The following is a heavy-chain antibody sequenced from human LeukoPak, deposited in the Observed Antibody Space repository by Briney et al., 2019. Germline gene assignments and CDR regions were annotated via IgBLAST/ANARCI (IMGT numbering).Heavy chain of an antibody. Sequence: PGGSLRLSCAASGFTFSSYGMHWVRQAPGKGLEWVAFIRYDGSNKYYADSVKGRFTISRDNSKNTVYLQMNTLRAEDTAMYYCARDTRDVDWTLGAFDIWGQGTKVTVSS. V-gene: IGHV3-30*02. J-gene: IGHJ3*02. CDR3: ARDTRDVDWTLGAFDI. CDR1: GFTFSSYG. CDR2: IRYDGSNK. D-gene: IGHD3/OR15-3a*01.